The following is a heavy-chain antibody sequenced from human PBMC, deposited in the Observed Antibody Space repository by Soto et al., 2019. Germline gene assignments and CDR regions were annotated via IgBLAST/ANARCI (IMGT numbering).Heavy chain of an antibody. CDR2: INAGNGNT. Sequence: ASVKVSCKASGYTFTSYAMHWVRQAPGQRLEWMGWINAGNGNTKYSQKFQGRVTITRDTSASTAYMELSSLRSEDTAVYYCARGSGYDSVYYYYGMDVWGQGTTVTVSS. D-gene: IGHD5-12*01. V-gene: IGHV1-3*01. CDR1: GYTFTSYA. CDR3: ARGSGYDSVYYYYGMDV. J-gene: IGHJ6*02.